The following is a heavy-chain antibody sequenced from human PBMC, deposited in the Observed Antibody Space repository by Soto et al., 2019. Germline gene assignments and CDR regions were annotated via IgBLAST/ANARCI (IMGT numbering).Heavy chain of an antibody. D-gene: IGHD2-2*01. CDR3: ARGIVVVPAAMSPLDV. CDR2: IIPILGIA. J-gene: IGHJ6*03. V-gene: IGHV1-69*02. Sequence: GASVKVSCKASGGTFSSYTISWVRQAPGQGLEWMGRIIPILGIANYAQKFQGRVTITADKSTSTAYMELSSLRSEDTAVYYCARGIVVVPAAMSPLDVWGKGTTVTVS. CDR1: GGTFSSYT.